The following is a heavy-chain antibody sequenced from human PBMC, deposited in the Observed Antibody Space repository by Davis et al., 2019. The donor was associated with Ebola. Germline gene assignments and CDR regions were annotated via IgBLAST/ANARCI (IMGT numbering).Heavy chain of an antibody. J-gene: IGHJ4*02. CDR2: ISSSSSYI. V-gene: IGHV3-21*01. Sequence: PGGSLRLSCAASGFTFSSYSMNWVRQAPGKGLEWVSSISSSSSYIYYADSVKGRFTISRDNAKNSLYLQMNSLRAEDTAVYYCARDKARIQHPYYFDYWGQGTLVTVSS. CDR1: GFTFSSYS. CDR3: ARDKARIQHPYYFDY. D-gene: IGHD5-18*01.